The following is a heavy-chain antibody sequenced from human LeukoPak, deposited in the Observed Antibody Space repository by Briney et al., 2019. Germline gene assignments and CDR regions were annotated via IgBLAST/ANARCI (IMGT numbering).Heavy chain of an antibody. CDR2: IKSKTDGGTT. J-gene: IGHJ4*02. V-gene: IGHV3-15*01. CDR3: TTDMLSQLVSLDY. Sequence: PGGSLRLSCAASGFTFSNAWMSWVRQAPGKGLEWVGRIKSKTDGGTTDYAAPVKGRFTISRDDSKNTLYLQMNSLKTEDTAVYYCTTDMLSQLVSLDYWGQGTLVTVSS. CDR1: GFTFSNAW. D-gene: IGHD6-13*01.